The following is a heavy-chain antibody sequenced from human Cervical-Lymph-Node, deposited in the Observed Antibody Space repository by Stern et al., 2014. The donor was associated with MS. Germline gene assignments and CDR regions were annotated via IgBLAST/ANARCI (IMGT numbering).Heavy chain of an antibody. V-gene: IGHV4-59*08. J-gene: IGHJ4*02. CDR2: VYHTGLT. Sequence: VQLVESGPGLVKPSETLSLTCSVSGGSISTFYWTWIRQYPGKGLEWIGFVYHTGLTNYNPSLRGRATVSLASPQNQFSLRVTSVTAADTAVYFCVRQSDRGFDYWGQGTLVTVSS. CDR3: VRQSDRGFDY. CDR1: GGSISTFY. D-gene: IGHD3-10*01.